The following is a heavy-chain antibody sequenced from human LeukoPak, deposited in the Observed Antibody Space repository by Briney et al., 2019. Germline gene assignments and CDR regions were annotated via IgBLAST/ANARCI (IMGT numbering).Heavy chain of an antibody. D-gene: IGHD3-10*01. J-gene: IGHJ5*02. CDR2: IYYNDYT. CDR3: ARQGGDTMVRGVIKDWFDP. Sequence: SETLSLTCSVSGGSISSNIHYWGWIRQPPGKGLVWIGSIYYNDYTYYNPSLESRVTISVDTSRNQFSLRLNSVTAADTAVYYCARQGGDTMVRGVIKDWFDPWGQGTLVTVSS. CDR1: GGSISSNIHY. V-gene: IGHV4-39*01.